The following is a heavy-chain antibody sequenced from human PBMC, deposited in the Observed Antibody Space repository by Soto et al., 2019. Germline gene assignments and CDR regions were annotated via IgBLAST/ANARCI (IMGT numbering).Heavy chain of an antibody. CDR3: ASGIQLWLRRINNGYSG. J-gene: IGHJ4*02. V-gene: IGHV1-69*12. D-gene: IGHD5-18*01. CDR1: GGTFSTYA. Sequence: QVQLVQSGAEVKKPESSVKVSCKAPGGTFSTYAISWVRQAPGQGLEWMGGIIPMFGTANYAQRFKNRVTITANEPTNKVYMELSSLRSEDTAVYFCASGIQLWLRRINNGYSGWGQGTLVTVSS. CDR2: IIPMFGTA.